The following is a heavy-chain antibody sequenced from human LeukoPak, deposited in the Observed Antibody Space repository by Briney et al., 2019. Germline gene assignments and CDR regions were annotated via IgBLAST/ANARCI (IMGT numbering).Heavy chain of an antibody. D-gene: IGHD5-12*01. CDR3: AKEFTPRDIAPGY. V-gene: IGHV3-23*01. J-gene: IGHJ4*02. Sequence: GGSLRLSCAASGFTFSSYAMSWVRQAPGKGLEWVSAVSGSGGSTYYADSVKGRFTISRDNSKNTLYLQMNSLGAEDTAVYYCAKEFTPRDIAPGYWGQGTLVTVSS. CDR2: VSGSGGST. CDR1: GFTFSSYA.